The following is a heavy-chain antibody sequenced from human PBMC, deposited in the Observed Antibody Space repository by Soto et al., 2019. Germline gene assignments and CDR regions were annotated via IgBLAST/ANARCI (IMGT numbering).Heavy chain of an antibody. J-gene: IGHJ6*02. V-gene: IGHV1-69*12. CDR2: IIPIFGTP. Sequence: QVQLVQSGAEVKKPGSSLKVSCKASGGTFTNYALSWVRQAPGQGPEWMGGIIPIFGTPDYAQKFQGRVIITADESTRTVSMELNSLRSDDTAVYYCARERSVGYCITTTCPKPFYYYAMDVWGQGTTVTVSS. CDR3: ARERSVGYCITTTCPKPFYYYAMDV. D-gene: IGHD2-2*01. CDR1: GGTFTNYA.